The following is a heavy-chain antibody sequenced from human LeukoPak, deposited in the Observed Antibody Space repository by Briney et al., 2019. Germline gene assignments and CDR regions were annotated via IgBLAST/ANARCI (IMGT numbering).Heavy chain of an antibody. CDR3: TTEGGVWGYHALDS. V-gene: IGHV3-74*01. Sequence: GGSLRLSCAASGFTFSSFWMHWVRQAPGKGLVWVSRINVDGSRTNYADSVRGRFTISRDNAKNTVYLQMNSLKTEDTAVYYCTTEGGVWGYHALDSWGQGTMVTVSS. CDR1: GFTFSSFW. D-gene: IGHD3-16*01. J-gene: IGHJ3*02. CDR2: INVDGSRT.